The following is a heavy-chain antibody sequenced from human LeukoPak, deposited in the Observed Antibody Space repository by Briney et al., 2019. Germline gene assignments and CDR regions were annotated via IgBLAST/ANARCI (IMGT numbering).Heavy chain of an antibody. CDR2: ISWNSGSI. V-gene: IGHV3-9*01. Sequence: PGRSLRLSCAASGFTFDDYAMHWVRQAPGKGLEWVSGISWNSGSIGYADSVKGRFTISRDNAKNSLYLHMNSLRAEDPAVYYLAKAPGRGIYAFEIWGQGKMVPSLQ. CDR1: GFTFDDYA. CDR3: AKAPGRGIYAFEI. D-gene: IGHD3-16*01. J-gene: IGHJ3*02.